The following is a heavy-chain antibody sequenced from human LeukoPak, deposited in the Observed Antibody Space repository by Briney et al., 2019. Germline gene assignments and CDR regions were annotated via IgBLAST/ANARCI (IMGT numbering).Heavy chain of an antibody. V-gene: IGHV3-23*01. CDR2: VSGSGDGT. D-gene: IGHD4-17*01. Sequence: GGSLRLSCAASGFTFTSYAMGWVRQAPGKGLEWVSSVSGSGDGTYYADSVKGRFTISRDNSKKALDLHMDSLRAEDTAVYYCAKERLGGNYGDYAVDYWGQGTMVTVSS. J-gene: IGHJ4*02. CDR1: GFTFTSYA. CDR3: AKERLGGNYGDYAVDY.